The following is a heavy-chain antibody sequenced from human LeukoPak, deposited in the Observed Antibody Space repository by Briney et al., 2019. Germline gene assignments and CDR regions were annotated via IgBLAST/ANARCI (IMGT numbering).Heavy chain of an antibody. Sequence: GGSLRLSCAASGFTFSKFWMSWVRQAPGKGLEWVANIKQDGSDKYYVDSVKGRFTISRDNAKNSLYLQMSSLRAEDTAVYYCVRDGAIFGVVTGWFDPWGQGTLVTVSS. V-gene: IGHV3-7*01. CDR1: GFTFSKFW. CDR3: VRDGAIFGVVTGWFDP. CDR2: IKQDGSDK. D-gene: IGHD3-3*01. J-gene: IGHJ5*02.